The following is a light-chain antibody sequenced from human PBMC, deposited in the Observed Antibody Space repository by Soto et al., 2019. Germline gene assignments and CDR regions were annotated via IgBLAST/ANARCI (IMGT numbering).Light chain of an antibody. J-gene: IGKJ1*01. V-gene: IGKV3-11*01. CDR1: QSVGTF. Sequence: EIVLTQSPATLSLSPGERATLSCRASQSVGTFFAWYQQKPGQAPRLLIYDASNRATGIPPRFSGSGSGTDFTLTISNLEPEDFAVYYCQQCNNWPQGTFGQGTKVEIK. CDR3: QQCNNWPQGT. CDR2: DAS.